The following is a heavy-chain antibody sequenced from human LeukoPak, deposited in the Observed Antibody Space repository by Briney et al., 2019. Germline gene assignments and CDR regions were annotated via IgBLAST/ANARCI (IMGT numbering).Heavy chain of an antibody. J-gene: IGHJ4*02. Sequence: GGSLRLSCAASGFTFSSYSMNWVRQAPGKGLEWVSYISSSGSTIYYADSVKGRFTISRDNSKNTLYLQMNSLRAEDTAVYYCAKDRVVAVAGPGDYWGQGTLVTVSS. CDR1: GFTFSSYS. CDR3: AKDRVVAVAGPGDY. V-gene: IGHV3-48*01. D-gene: IGHD6-19*01. CDR2: ISSSGSTI.